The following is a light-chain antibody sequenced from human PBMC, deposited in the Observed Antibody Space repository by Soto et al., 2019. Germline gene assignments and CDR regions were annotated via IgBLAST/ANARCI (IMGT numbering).Light chain of an antibody. CDR3: CSYAGSSTYVV. CDR1: SSDVGSYNL. V-gene: IGLV2-23*01. CDR2: EGS. Sequence: QSALTQPASVSGSPGQSITISCTGTSSDVGSYNLVSWYQQHPGKAPKLMIYEGSKRPSGVSNRFSRSKSGNTASLTISGLQAEDEADYYCCSYAGSSTYVVFGGGTKVTVL. J-gene: IGLJ2*01.